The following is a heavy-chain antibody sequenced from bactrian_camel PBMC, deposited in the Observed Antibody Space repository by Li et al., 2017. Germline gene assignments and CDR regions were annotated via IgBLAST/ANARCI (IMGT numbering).Heavy chain of an antibody. Sequence: VQLVESGGGLVQPGGSLRLSCAASGLSFSQLNMGWVRQAPGKEIEWVSTSALGDATYYADSVKGRFTISRDNAKNTLFLQMNRLKTEDTGMYYCARMIYGPTWSATADQGQGTQVTVS. J-gene: IGHJ4*01. D-gene: IGHD8*01. V-gene: IGHV3S40*01. CDR1: GLSFSQLN. CDR2: SALGDAT.